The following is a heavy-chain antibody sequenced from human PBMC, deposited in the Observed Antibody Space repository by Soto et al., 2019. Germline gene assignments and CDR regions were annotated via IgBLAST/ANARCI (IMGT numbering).Heavy chain of an antibody. CDR1: GFTFSSYS. D-gene: IGHD6-6*01. CDR2: ISSSSTI. Sequence: GGSLRLSCAASGFTFSSYSMNWVRQAPGKGLEWVSYISSSSTIYYADSVKGRFTISRDNAKNSLYLQMNSLRAEDTAVYYCARQTDIAAIDYWGQGTLVTVSS. CDR3: ARQTDIAAIDY. J-gene: IGHJ4*02. V-gene: IGHV3-48*01.